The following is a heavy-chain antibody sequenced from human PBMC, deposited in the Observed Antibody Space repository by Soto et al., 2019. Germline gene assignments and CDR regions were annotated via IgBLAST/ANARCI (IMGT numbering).Heavy chain of an antibody. CDR3: ARVGYYDILTGHWYFDL. CDR1: GFTFSSYD. V-gene: IGHV3-13*01. D-gene: IGHD3-9*01. CDR2: IGTAGDT. J-gene: IGHJ2*01. Sequence: EVQLVESGGGLVQPGGSLRLSCAASGFTFSSYDMHWVRQATGKGLEWVSAIGTAGDTYYPGSVKGRFTISRENAKNSLYLQMNSLRAGDTAVYYCARVGYYDILTGHWYFDLWGRGTLVTVSS.